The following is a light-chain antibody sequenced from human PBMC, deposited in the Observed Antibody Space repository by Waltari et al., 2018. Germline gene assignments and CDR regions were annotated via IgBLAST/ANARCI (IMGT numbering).Light chain of an antibody. CDR3: QAWDSRSDHRV. CDR1: NIGVKS. Sequence: SYVLTQPPSMSVAPGKTARITRGGNNIGVKSVHWYQQKPGQAPLLVIYYNSDRPSGIPELFSCSNSDNTATLTINRVEAGDEADYYCQAWDSRSDHRVFGGGTKLTVL. V-gene: IGLV3-21*04. J-gene: IGLJ3*02. CDR2: YNS.